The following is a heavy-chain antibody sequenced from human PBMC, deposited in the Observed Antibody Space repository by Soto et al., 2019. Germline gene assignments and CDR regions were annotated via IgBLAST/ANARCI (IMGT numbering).Heavy chain of an antibody. CDR1: GGSISSGGYY. CDR2: IYYSGST. Sequence: QVQLQESGPGLVKPSQTLSLTCTVSGGSISSGGYYWSWIRQHPGKGLEWIGYIYYSGSTYYNPSLKSRVTISVDTSKNQFSLKLSSVTAADTAVYYCARATLDSDIVVVPAAYYFDYWGQGTLVTVSS. CDR3: ARATLDSDIVVVPAAYYFDY. D-gene: IGHD2-2*01. V-gene: IGHV4-31*03. J-gene: IGHJ4*02.